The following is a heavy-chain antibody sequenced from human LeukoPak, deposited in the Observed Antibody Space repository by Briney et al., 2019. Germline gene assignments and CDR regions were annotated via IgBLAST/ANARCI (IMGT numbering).Heavy chain of an antibody. CDR2: IKQDGSEK. CDR3: ARESSGYYYRAFDY. J-gene: IGHJ4*02. Sequence: PGGSLRLSCAASGFTFSSYWMSWVRQAPGKGLEWVANIKQDGSEKYYVDSVKGRFTISRDNAKNSLYLQMNSLRAEDTAVYYCARESSGYYYRAFDYWGQGTLVTVSS. V-gene: IGHV3-7*01. D-gene: IGHD3-22*01. CDR1: GFTFSSYW.